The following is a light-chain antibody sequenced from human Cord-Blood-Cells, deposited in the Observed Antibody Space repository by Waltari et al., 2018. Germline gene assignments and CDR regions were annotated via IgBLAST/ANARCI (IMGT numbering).Light chain of an antibody. CDR3: QQYGRSPLT. CDR2: GAS. V-gene: IGKV3-20*01. Sequence: EIVLTQSPGTLSLSPGERATLSCRASQSVSSSYLAWYQQKPGQAPRLLIYGASSRATGIPDSFSGRWSGTDFTLNISRLEHEDFAVYYCQQYGRSPLTFGGGTKVEIK. J-gene: IGKJ4*01. CDR1: QSVSSSY.